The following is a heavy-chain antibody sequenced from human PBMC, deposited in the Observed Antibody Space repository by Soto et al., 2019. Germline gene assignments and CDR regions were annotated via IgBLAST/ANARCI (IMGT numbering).Heavy chain of an antibody. CDR2: ISSSSSYI. V-gene: IGHV3-21*01. Sequence: GGSLRLSCAASGFTFSSYSMNWVRQAPGKGLEWVSSISSSSSYIYYADSVKGRFTISRDNAKNSLYLQMNSLRAEDTAVYYCARVRFLERLPLSHPEQDYYYYMDVWGKGTTVTVSS. CDR3: ARVRFLERLPLSHPEQDYYYYMDV. D-gene: IGHD3-3*01. J-gene: IGHJ6*03. CDR1: GFTFSSYS.